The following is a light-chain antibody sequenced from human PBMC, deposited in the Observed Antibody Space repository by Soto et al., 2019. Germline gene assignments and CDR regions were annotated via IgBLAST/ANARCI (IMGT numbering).Light chain of an antibody. CDR1: SSDVGGYNF. CDR3: CSYAGSYTWV. V-gene: IGLV2-11*02. J-gene: IGLJ1*01. Sequence: QSALTQPRSVSGSPGQSVTISCPGTSSDVGGYNFVSWYQQHPGKAPKVMIYDVSKRPSGVPDRFSGSKSGNTASLTISGLQAEVEADYYCCSYAGSYTWVFGTGTKLTVL. CDR2: DVS.